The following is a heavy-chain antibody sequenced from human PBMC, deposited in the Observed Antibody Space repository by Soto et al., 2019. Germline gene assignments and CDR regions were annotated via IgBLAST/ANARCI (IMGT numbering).Heavy chain of an antibody. CDR3: ARDRELYSSGWYGWWYFGL. CDR2: INPKSGGT. V-gene: IGHV1-2*02. J-gene: IGHJ2*01. D-gene: IGHD6-19*01. Sequence: QVQLVQSGAEVKKPGASVKVSCKASGYTFTGYYMHWVRQAPGQGLEWMGWINPKSGGTNYAQKFQGKVTMTRDTSTSKGYMELSRLSSDDKAVYYCARDRELYSSGWYGWWYFGLWGRGTLVIVSS. CDR1: GYTFTGYY.